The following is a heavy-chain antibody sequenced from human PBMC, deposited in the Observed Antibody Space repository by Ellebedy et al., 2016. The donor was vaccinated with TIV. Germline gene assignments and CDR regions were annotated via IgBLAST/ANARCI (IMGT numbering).Heavy chain of an antibody. D-gene: IGHD5-18*01. CDR3: ARADVDTAMVG. CDR2: INHSGST. V-gene: IGHV4-34*01. J-gene: IGHJ4*02. CDR1: GGSFSGYY. Sequence: SETLSLXXAVYGGSFSGYYWSWIRQPPGKGLEWIGEINHSGSTNYNPSLKSRVTISVDTSKNQFSLKLSSVTAADTAVYYCARADVDTAMVGWGQGTLITVSS.